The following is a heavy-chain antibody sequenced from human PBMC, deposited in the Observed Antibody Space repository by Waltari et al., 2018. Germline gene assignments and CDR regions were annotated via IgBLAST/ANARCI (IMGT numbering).Heavy chain of an antibody. Sequence: EVQLVQSGAEVKKPGATVKISCKASGYTFTDYYMHWVQQAPGKGLEWMGLVDPEDGETIYAEKFQGRVTITADTSTDTAYMELTNLRSEDTAVYYCATSPLRFLEWVNWFDPWGQGTLVTVSS. CDR1: GYTFTDYY. J-gene: IGHJ5*02. D-gene: IGHD3-3*01. CDR2: VDPEDGET. V-gene: IGHV1-69-2*01. CDR3: ATSPLRFLEWVNWFDP.